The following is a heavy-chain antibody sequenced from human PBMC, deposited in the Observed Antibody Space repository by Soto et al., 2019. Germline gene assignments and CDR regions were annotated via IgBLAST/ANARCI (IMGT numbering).Heavy chain of an antibody. CDR1: GFTFSSYA. CDR3: AKDGARLRRGHGMDV. V-gene: IGHV3-23*01. J-gene: IGHJ6*02. Sequence: PGGSLRLSCAASGFTFSSYAMSWVRQAPGKGLEWDSAISGSGGSTYYADSVKGRFTISRDNSKNTLYLQMNSLRAEDTAVYYCAKDGARLRRGHGMDVWGQGTTVTVSS. CDR2: ISGSGGST. D-gene: IGHD4-17*01.